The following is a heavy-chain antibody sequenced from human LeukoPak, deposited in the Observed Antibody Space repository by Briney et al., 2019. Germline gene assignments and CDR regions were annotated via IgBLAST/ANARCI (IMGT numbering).Heavy chain of an antibody. CDR3: AKGNVAAAGRDFDY. CDR2: ISYAGSNK. D-gene: IGHD6-13*01. CDR1: GFTFSNYG. V-gene: IGHV3-30*18. J-gene: IGHJ4*02. Sequence: RGSLRLSCAASGFTFSNYGMHWVRQAPGKGLERVALISYAGSNKYFADSVKGRFTISRDNYKNTLYLQMHSLRAEDTAVYYCAKGNVAAAGRDFDYWGQGTLVTVSS.